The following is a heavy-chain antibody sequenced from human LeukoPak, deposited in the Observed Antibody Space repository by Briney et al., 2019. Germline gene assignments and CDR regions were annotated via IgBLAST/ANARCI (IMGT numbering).Heavy chain of an antibody. CDR1: GSISSYY. CDR2: LYTSGST. V-gene: IGHV4-4*09. D-gene: IGHD2-2*01. Sequence: SETLSLTCTVSGSISSYYWSWIRQPPGKGLEWIGYLYTSGSTNYNPSLTSRGTISVDTSKNQFSLDLSSVTAADTAVYYCARQKCTSTSCLTKNAFDIWGQGTMVTVSS. CDR3: ARQKCTSTSCLTKNAFDI. J-gene: IGHJ3*02.